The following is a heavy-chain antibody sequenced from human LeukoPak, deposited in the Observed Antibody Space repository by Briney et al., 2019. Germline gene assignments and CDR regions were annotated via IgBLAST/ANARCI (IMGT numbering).Heavy chain of an antibody. D-gene: IGHD1-26*01. CDR3: ARGRVGATPTYFDY. CDR2: IIPIFGTA. Sequence: GASVKVSCKASGYTFTSYDINWVRQATGQGLEWMGGIIPIFGTANYAQKFQGRVTITTDESTRTAYMELSSLRSEDTAVYYCARGRVGATPTYFDYWGQGTLVTVSS. V-gene: IGHV1-69*05. J-gene: IGHJ4*02. CDR1: GYTFTSYD.